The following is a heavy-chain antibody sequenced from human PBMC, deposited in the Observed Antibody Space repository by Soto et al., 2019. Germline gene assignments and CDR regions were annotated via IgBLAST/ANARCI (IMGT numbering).Heavy chain of an antibody. Sequence: GESLKISCKGSGYSFTSYWIGWVRQMPGKGLEWMGIIYPGDSDTRYSPSFQGQVTISADKSSSTAYLQWSSLKASDTAMYYCARPDATGKYYYDSSGYWFDPWGQGTLVTSPQ. CDR2: IYPGDSDT. J-gene: IGHJ5*02. V-gene: IGHV5-51*01. D-gene: IGHD3-22*01. CDR3: ARPDATGKYYYDSSGYWFDP. CDR1: GYSFTSYW.